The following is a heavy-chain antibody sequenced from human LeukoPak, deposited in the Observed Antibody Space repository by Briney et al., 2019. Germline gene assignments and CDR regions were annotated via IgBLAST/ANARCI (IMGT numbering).Heavy chain of an antibody. V-gene: IGHV3-53*01. J-gene: IGHJ3*01. Sequence: PGGSLRLSCAASGFTFSSYGMHWVRQAPGKGLEWVSVIYSGGSTYYADSVKGRFTISRDNSKNTLYLHMNSLRAEDTAVYYCARMTHGAFDVWGQGTMVTVSS. CDR1: GFTFSSYG. CDR3: ARMTHGAFDV. CDR2: IYSGGST.